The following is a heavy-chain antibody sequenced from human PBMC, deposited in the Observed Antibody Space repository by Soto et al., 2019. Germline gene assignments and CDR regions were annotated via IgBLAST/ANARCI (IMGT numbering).Heavy chain of an antibody. Sequence: PSETLSLTCAVYGGSFSGYYWSWIRQPPGKGLEWIGEINHSGSTNYNPSLKSRVTISVDTSKNQFSLKLSSVTAADTAVYYCAGIAARTSEFDYWGQGTLVTVSS. J-gene: IGHJ4*02. CDR3: AGIAARTSEFDY. V-gene: IGHV4-34*01. D-gene: IGHD6-6*01. CDR1: GGSFSGYY. CDR2: INHSGST.